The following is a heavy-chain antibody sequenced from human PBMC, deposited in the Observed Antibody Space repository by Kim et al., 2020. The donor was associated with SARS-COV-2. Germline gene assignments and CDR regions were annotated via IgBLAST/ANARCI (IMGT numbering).Heavy chain of an antibody. CDR3: ARSSAYTLNWFDP. J-gene: IGHJ5*02. Sequence: SETLSLTCAVSGGSITSSYWWTWVRQPPGKGLEWIGEIYHSGDTNYNPSLKSRVSISVDKSKNQFSLRLSSVTAADTAVYYWARSSAYTLNWFDPWGQGTLVTVSS. V-gene: IGHV4-4*02. D-gene: IGHD5-12*01. CDR2: IYHSGDT. CDR1: GGSITSSYW.